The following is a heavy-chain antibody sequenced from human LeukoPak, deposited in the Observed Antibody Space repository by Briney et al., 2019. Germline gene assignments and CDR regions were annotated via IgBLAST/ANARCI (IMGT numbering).Heavy chain of an antibody. Sequence: GGSLRLSCAASGFRFSDYWMCWVRPTPGRGLGWVANIRQVGREKNYVDAVKFRFSVSRDNAKYTVYLQRTRLRAEDTAVYYCGTLSRSIEWSHWAQKPLVTVSS. CDR1: GFRFSDYW. D-gene: IGHD2/OR15-2a*01. CDR2: IRQVGREK. V-gene: IGHV3-7*01. CDR3: GTLSRSIEWSH. J-gene: IGHJ4*02.